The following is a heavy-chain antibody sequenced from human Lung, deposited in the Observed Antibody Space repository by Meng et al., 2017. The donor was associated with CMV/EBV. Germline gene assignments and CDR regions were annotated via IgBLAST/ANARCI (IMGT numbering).Heavy chain of an antibody. CDR2: IYYSGST. CDR3: ARGGYYDFWSGYSYYYYYCMDV. J-gene: IGHJ6*02. CDR1: GGSISSYY. Sequence: SETLSLTXTVSGGSISSYYWSWIRQPPGKGLEWIGYIYYSGSTNYNPSLKSRVTITVDTSKNQFSLKLSSVTAADTAVYYCARGGYYDFWSGYSYYYYYCMDVWGQGTTVTVSS. V-gene: IGHV4-59*01. D-gene: IGHD3-3*01.